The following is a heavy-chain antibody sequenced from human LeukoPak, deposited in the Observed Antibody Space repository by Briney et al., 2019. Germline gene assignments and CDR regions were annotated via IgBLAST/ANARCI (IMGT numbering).Heavy chain of an antibody. CDR1: GLTFSSYA. CDR2: ISGSGGST. D-gene: IGHD1-26*01. V-gene: IGHV3-23*01. CDR3: LGGRPRLTGMDV. J-gene: IGHJ6*02. Sequence: PGGSLRLSCAASGLTFSSYAMSWVRQAPGKGLEWVSGISGSGGSTYYADSVKGRFTISRDNSKNTLHLQMNSLRVEDTALYYCLGGRPRLTGMDVWGQGTTVTVSS.